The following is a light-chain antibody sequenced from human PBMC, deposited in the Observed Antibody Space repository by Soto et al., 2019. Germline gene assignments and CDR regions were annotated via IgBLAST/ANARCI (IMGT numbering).Light chain of an antibody. CDR1: QSVSSSY. J-gene: IGKJ1*01. V-gene: IGKV3-20*01. CDR3: QQYGSSPWP. CDR2: GAS. Sequence: EIVLTQSPGTLSLSPGERATLSCRASQSVSSSYVAWYQQKPGQAPRLIIYGASSRATGIPDRFSGSGSGTDFTLTISRLEPEDFAVYYCQQYGSSPWPFGQGTKVEIK.